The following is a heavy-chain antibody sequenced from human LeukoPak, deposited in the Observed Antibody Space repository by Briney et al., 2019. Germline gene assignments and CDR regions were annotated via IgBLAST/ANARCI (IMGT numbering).Heavy chain of an antibody. Sequence: SETLSLTCTVSGGSISSSSYYWGWIRQPPGKGLEWIGSIYYSGSTYYNPSLKSRVTISVDTSRNQFSLKLSSVTAADTAVYYCARGALLRSYFDYWGQGTLVTVSS. CDR1: GGSISSSSYY. CDR3: ARGALLRSYFDY. D-gene: IGHD2-15*01. J-gene: IGHJ4*02. V-gene: IGHV4-39*07. CDR2: IYYSGST.